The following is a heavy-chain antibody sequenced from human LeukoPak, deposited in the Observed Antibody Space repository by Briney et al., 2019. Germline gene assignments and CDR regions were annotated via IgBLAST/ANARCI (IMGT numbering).Heavy chain of an antibody. CDR3: QSRYLEYLLDY. V-gene: IGHV4-39*01. J-gene: IGHJ4*02. CDR1: GASISTNNYY. Sequence: SETLSLTCSVSGASISTNNYYWGWIRQPPGKGLEWIGSIYSGGYTYYNPSLKSRLTISVDTSKNQFSLKLSSVTAADTAIYYCQSRYLEYLLDYWDQGTLVTVSS. CDR2: IYSGGYT. D-gene: IGHD3-3*01.